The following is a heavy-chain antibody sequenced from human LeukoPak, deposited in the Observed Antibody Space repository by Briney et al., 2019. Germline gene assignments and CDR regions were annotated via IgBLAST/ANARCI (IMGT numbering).Heavy chain of an antibody. CDR3: ATDSNIVVVPAARIGLYYYYGMDV. CDR1: GGTFSSYA. CDR2: IIPIFGTA. V-gene: IGHV1-69*01. J-gene: IGHJ6*04. D-gene: IGHD2-2*01. Sequence: SVKVSCKASGGTFSSYAISWVRQAPGQGLEWMGGIIPIFGTANYAQKFQGRVTITADESTSTAYMELSSLRSEDTAVYYCATDSNIVVVPAARIGLYYYYGMDVWGKGTTVTVSS.